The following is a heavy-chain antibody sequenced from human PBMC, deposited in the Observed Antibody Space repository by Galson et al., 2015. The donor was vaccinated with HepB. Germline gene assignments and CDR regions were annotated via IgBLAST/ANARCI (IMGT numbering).Heavy chain of an antibody. CDR3: ARDRATTGFFDY. V-gene: IGHV3-30-3*01. CDR2: ISHDGSNK. CDR1: GFTFSTYA. J-gene: IGHJ4*02. D-gene: IGHD1-1*01. Sequence: SLRLSCAASGFTFSTYAMHWVRQAPGKGLGWVAVISHDGSNKYYADSVKGRFTISRDNSKNTLYVQMNSLRAEDTAAYYCARDRATTGFFDYWGQGALVTVSS.